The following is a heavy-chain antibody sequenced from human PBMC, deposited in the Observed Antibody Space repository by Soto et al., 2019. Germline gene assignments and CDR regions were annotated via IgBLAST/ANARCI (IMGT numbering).Heavy chain of an antibody. D-gene: IGHD4-17*01. CDR3: AKDLLDYGGYVPVTFQH. Sequence: EVQLVESGGGVVQPGRSLRLSCAASGFTFDDYAMHWVRQAPGKGLEWVSGISWDSGSIGYADSVKGRFTISRDNAKNSLYLQMNSLRAEDTALYYCAKDLLDYGGYVPVTFQHWGQGTLVTVSS. V-gene: IGHV3-9*01. J-gene: IGHJ1*01. CDR2: ISWDSGSI. CDR1: GFTFDDYA.